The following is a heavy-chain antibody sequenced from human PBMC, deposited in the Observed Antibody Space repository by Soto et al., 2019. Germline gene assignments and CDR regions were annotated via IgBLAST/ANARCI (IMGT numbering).Heavy chain of an antibody. D-gene: IGHD1-26*01. J-gene: IGHJ3*02. CDR1: GFTFSSYA. Sequence: GGSLRLSCAASGFTFSSYAMHWVRQAPGKGLEWVAVISYDGSNKYYADSVKGRFTISRDNSKNTLYLQMNSLRAEDTAVYYWAREGELPLFAFNIWAQGKMAT. CDR2: ISYDGSNK. CDR3: AREGELPLFAFNI. V-gene: IGHV3-30-3*01.